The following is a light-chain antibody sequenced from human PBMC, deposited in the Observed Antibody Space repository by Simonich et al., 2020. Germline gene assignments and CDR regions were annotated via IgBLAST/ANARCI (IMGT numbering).Light chain of an antibody. CDR2: AAS. Sequence: DIQMTQSPSSLSASVGDRVTITCRASQGISNSLAWYQQKPGKAPKLLLYAASRLESGVPSRFSGSGSATDYTLTISSLQPEDFATYYCQQYYSTPSTFGQGTRLEIK. CDR3: QQYYSTPST. J-gene: IGKJ5*01. V-gene: IGKV1-NL1*01. CDR1: QGISNS.